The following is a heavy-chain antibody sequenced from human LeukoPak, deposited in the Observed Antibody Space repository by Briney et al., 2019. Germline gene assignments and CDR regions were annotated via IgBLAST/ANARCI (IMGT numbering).Heavy chain of an antibody. D-gene: IGHD2-21*01. V-gene: IGHV1-69*04. Sequence: GASVKVSCKASEGTFSSYAISWVRQAPGQGLEWMGRIIPILGIANYAQKFQGRVTITADKSTSTAYMELSSLRSEDTAVYYCARDSPRVMRYLDYWGQGTLVTVSS. J-gene: IGHJ4*02. CDR3: ARDSPRVMRYLDY. CDR1: EGTFSSYA. CDR2: IIPILGIA.